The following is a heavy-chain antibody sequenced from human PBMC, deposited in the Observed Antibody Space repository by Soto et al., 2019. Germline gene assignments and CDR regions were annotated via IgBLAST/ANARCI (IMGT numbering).Heavy chain of an antibody. Sequence: SETLSLTCTVSCGSISSYYWSWIRQPAGKGLEWIGRIYTSGSTNYNPSLRSRVTMSVDTSKNQFSLKLSSVTAADTAVYYCARSSAVAPWDYWGQGTLVTVSS. CDR3: ARSSAVAPWDY. CDR1: CGSISSYY. J-gene: IGHJ4*02. V-gene: IGHV4-4*07. D-gene: IGHD6-19*01. CDR2: IYTSGST.